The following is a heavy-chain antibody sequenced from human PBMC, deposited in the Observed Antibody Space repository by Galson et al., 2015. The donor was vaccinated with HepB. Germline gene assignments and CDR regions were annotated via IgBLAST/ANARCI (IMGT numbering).Heavy chain of an antibody. CDR3: ARDLPGWYYYDSSGYYPAYFDY. D-gene: IGHD3-22*01. CDR2: ISSSSSYT. CDR1: GFTFSDYY. V-gene: IGHV3-11*06. J-gene: IGHJ4*02. Sequence: SLRLSCAASGFTFSDYYMSWIRQAPGKGLEWVSYISSSSSYTNYADSVKGRFTISRDNAKNSLYLQMNSLRAEDTAVYYCARDLPGWYYYDSSGYYPAYFDYWGQGTLVTVSS.